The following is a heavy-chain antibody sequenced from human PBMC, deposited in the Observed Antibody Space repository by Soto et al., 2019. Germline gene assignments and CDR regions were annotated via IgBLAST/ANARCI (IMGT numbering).Heavy chain of an antibody. Sequence: PSETLSLTCAVSGGSISSGGYSWSWIRHPPGKGLEWIGYIYHSGSTYYNPSLKSRVTISVDRSKNQFSLKLSSVTAADTAVYYCADLTYYYDSSGYPRAFDIWGQGTMVTVSS. CDR1: GGSISSGGYS. D-gene: IGHD3-22*01. J-gene: IGHJ3*02. V-gene: IGHV4-30-2*01. CDR3: ADLTYYYDSSGYPRAFDI. CDR2: IYHSGST.